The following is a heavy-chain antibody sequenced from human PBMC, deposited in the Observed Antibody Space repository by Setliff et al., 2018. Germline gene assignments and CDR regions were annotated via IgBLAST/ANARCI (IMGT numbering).Heavy chain of an antibody. CDR2: IYYSGST. D-gene: IGHD3-3*01. J-gene: IGHJ4*02. Sequence: SETLSLTCTVSGGSISSSSYYWGGIRQPPGKGLEWIGSIYYSGSTYYNPSLKSRVTISVDTSKNQFSLKLSSVTAADTAVYYCARERMYYNFWSGYSDYWGQGTLVTVSS. CDR3: ARERMYYNFWSGYSDY. CDR1: GGSISSSSYY. V-gene: IGHV4-39*07.